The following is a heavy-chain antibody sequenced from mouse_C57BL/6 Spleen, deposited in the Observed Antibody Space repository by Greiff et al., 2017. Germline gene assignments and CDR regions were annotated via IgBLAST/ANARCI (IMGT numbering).Heavy chain of an antibody. V-gene: IGHV14-2*01. J-gene: IGHJ3*01. CDR2: IDPEDGET. CDR1: GFNIKDYY. CDR3: ARSWGWSPEAWLAY. D-gene: IGHD2-3*01. Sequence: EVQLQQSGAELVKPGASVKLSCTASGFNIKDYYMHWVKQRTEQGLEWIGRIDPEDGETKYAPKFQGKATITADTSSNTAYLQLSSLTSEDTAVYYCARSWGWSPEAWLAYWGQGTLVTVSA.